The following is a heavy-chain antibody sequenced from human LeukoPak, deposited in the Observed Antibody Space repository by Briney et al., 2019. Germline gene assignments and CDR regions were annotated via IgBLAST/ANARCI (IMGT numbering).Heavy chain of an antibody. J-gene: IGHJ4*02. V-gene: IGHV3-23*01. CDR1: GFTFSSYA. Sequence: GGSLRLCCAASGFTFSSYAMSCVRQAPGKGLEWVSAISCSGGSTYYADSVKGRFTISRDNSKNTLYLQMNSLRAEDTAVYYCAKDESGSKTEGDYWGQGTLVTVSS. D-gene: IGHD1-26*01. CDR2: ISCSGGST. CDR3: AKDESGSKTEGDY.